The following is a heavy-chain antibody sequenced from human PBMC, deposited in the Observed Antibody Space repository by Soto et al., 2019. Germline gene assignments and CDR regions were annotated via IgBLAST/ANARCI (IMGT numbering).Heavy chain of an antibody. CDR1: GFTFSSYW. Sequence: PGGSLRLSCAASGFTFSSYWMHWVRQAPGKGLVWVSRINSDGSSTSYADSVKGRFTISRDNAKNTLYLQMNSLRAEDTAVYYCARPHYDFWSGYTYYFDYWGQGTLVTVSS. J-gene: IGHJ4*02. CDR2: INSDGSST. D-gene: IGHD3-3*01. V-gene: IGHV3-74*01. CDR3: ARPHYDFWSGYTYYFDY.